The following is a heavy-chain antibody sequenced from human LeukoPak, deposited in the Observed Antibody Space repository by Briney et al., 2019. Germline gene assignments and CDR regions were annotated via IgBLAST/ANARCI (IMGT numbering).Heavy chain of an antibody. V-gene: IGHV3-13*01. J-gene: IGHJ4*02. Sequence: GGSLRLSCAASGFAFSSYDMHWVRQVSGKGLEWVSAIGHAGDTYYADSVKGRFTISREDAKNYFFLQINSLRAGDTAVYLCAALGDSIYWGQGTLVTVSS. CDR2: IGHAGDT. CDR3: AALGDSIY. CDR1: GFAFSSYD. D-gene: IGHD1-26*01.